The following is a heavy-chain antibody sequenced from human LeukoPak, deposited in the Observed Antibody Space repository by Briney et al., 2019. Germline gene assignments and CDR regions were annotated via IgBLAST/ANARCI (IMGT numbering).Heavy chain of an antibody. V-gene: IGHV4-34*01. J-gene: IGHJ4*02. CDR2: INHSGST. CDR1: GFTVSSNY. CDR3: ASGTYYYDSSGYYN. Sequence: GSLRLSCAASGFTVSSNYMSWVRQPPGKGLEWIGEINHSGSTNYNPSLKSRVTISVDTSKNQFSLKLSSVTAADTAVYYCASGTYYYDSSGYYNWGQGTLVTVSS. D-gene: IGHD3-22*01.